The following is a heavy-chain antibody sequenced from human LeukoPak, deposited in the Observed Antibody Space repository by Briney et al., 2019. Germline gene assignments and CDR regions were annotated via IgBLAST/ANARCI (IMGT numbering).Heavy chain of an antibody. D-gene: IGHD3-9*01. Sequence: TGGSLRLSCAASGFTVSSNCMSWVRQAPGKGLEWVSVVSGSGSSTYYADSVKGRFTISRDNSKNTLYLQMNSLRAEDTAVYFCAKAQRTIRQYFYDGMDVWGQGATVTVSS. V-gene: IGHV3-23*01. J-gene: IGHJ6*02. CDR3: AKAQRTIRQYFYDGMDV. CDR1: GFTVSSNC. CDR2: VSGSGSST.